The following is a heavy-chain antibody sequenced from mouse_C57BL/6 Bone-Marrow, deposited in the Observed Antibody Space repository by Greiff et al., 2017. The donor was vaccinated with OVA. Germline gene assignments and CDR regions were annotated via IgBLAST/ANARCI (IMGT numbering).Heavy chain of an antibody. CDR2: LYPRAGST. V-gene: IGHV1-78*01. Sequence: VQLQQSDAELVKPGASVKISCKVSGYTFTDHTIHWMKQRPEQGLEWIGYLYPRAGSTKYNENVKGKATLTADTSSSTAYMQLNSLTSEDSAFYFCARPFYYAMDDWGQGTSVTVSS. J-gene: IGHJ4*01. CDR1: GYTFTDHT. CDR3: ARPFYYAMDD.